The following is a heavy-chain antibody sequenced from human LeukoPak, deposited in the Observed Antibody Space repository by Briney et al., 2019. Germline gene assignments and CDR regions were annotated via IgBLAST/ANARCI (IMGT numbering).Heavy chain of an antibody. Sequence: SETLSLTCVVYVGSLSGFYWSWIRQPPGKGLEWIGSIYHSGDTYYNPSLKSRVTISVDTSKNQFSLKLDSVTAADTAVYYCAKGTSSGWYYFDYWGQGTLVTVSS. CDR3: AKGTSSGWYYFDY. CDR1: VGSLSGFY. J-gene: IGHJ4*02. CDR2: IYHSGDT. D-gene: IGHD6-19*01. V-gene: IGHV4-34*01.